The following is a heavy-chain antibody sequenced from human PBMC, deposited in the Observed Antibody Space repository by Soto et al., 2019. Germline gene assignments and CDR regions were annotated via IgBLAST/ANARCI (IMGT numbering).Heavy chain of an antibody. CDR1: GGSISSYY. D-gene: IGHD1-26*01. J-gene: IGHJ4*02. Sequence: SETLSLTCTVSGGSISSYYWSWIRQPPGKGLEWFGYIYYSGSTNYNPSLKSRVTISVDTSKNQFSLKLSSVTAADTAVYYCARSPGGGSYYDYWGQGTLVTVSS. CDR2: IYYSGST. CDR3: ARSPGGGSYYDY. V-gene: IGHV4-59*08.